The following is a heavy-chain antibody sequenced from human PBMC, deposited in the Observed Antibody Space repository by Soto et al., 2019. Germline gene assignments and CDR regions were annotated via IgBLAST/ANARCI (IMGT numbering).Heavy chain of an antibody. V-gene: IGHV3-23*01. D-gene: IGHD6-19*01. J-gene: IGHJ4*02. CDR3: AKGVVSGWYGGIDY. CDR1: KFTFSNYA. CDR2: ISGSGDRT. Sequence: PGGSLRLSCAASKFTFSNYAMSWVRQAPGKGLEWVSAISGSGDRTYYADSVKGRFTISRDNSKNTLYLQMNSLRAEDTAVYYCAKGVVSGWYGGIDYWGQGTLVTVSS.